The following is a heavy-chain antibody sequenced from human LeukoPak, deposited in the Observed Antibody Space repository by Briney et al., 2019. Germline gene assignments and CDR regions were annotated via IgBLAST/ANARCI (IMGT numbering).Heavy chain of an antibody. Sequence: SETLSLTCTISDGSISSYYWNWIRQSPGKGLEWIAHIHYSGSTHYNPSLQSRVSISIDTSKKHFSLNLRSVTAVDTAVYYCARWGHFDTSGYFVVDYWGQGTLVTVSS. CDR3: ARWGHFDTSGYFVVDY. D-gene: IGHD3-22*01. V-gene: IGHV4-59*01. J-gene: IGHJ4*02. CDR1: DGSISSYY. CDR2: IHYSGST.